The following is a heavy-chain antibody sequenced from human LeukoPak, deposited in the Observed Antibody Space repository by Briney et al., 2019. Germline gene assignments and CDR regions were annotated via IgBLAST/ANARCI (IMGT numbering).Heavy chain of an antibody. CDR1: GFTFSSYW. Sequence: GGSLRLSCAASGFTFSSYWMRWVRQAPGKGLVWVSRINSDGSSTRYADSVKGRFTISRDNAKNTLYLQMNSLRAEDTAVYYCARDSDFVPTSDAFDIWGQGTMVTVSS. CDR2: INSDGSST. V-gene: IGHV3-74*01. D-gene: IGHD2-8*01. J-gene: IGHJ3*02. CDR3: ARDSDFVPTSDAFDI.